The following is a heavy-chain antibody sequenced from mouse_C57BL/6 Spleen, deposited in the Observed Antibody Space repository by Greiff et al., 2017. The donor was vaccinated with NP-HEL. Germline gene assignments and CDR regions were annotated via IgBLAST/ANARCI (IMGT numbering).Heavy chain of an antibody. J-gene: IGHJ2*01. CDR2: IYPGDGDT. Sequence: QVQLQQSGPELVKPGASVKISCKASGYAFSSSWMNWVKQRPGKGLEWIGRIYPGDGDTNYNGKFKGKATLTADKSSSTAYMQLSSLTSEDSAVYYCARSSGYFDYWGQGTTLTVSS. CDR3: ARSSGYFDY. CDR1: GYAFSSSW. D-gene: IGHD3-2*02. V-gene: IGHV1-82*01.